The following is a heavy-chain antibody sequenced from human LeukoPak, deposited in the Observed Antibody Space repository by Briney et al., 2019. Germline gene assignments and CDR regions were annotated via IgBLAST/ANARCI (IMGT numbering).Heavy chain of an antibody. Sequence: GTSLRLSCAASGFTFSAYAMHWVRQAPGKGLEWVAVISSSGSNKYYADSVEGRLTISRDNSKNTLYLQMHSLRAEDTAVYYCAKPYYDSNYVTHYFDNWGQGTLVTVSS. J-gene: IGHJ4*02. CDR2: ISSSGSNK. CDR1: GFTFSAYA. CDR3: AKPYYDSNYVTHYFDN. V-gene: IGHV3-30*01. D-gene: IGHD3-22*01.